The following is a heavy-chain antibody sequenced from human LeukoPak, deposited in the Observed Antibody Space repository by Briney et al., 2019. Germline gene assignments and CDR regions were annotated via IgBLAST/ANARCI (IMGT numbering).Heavy chain of an antibody. Sequence: GGSLRLSCAASGFTFSNAWMNWVRQAPGKGLEWVSAISGSGGSTYYADSVKGRFTISRDDSKNTLYLQMNSLRAEDTAVYYCAKGRRFSFWSGYYTEYYFDYWGQGTLVTVSS. CDR1: GFTFSNAW. V-gene: IGHV3-23*01. D-gene: IGHD3-3*01. J-gene: IGHJ4*02. CDR3: AKGRRFSFWSGYYTEYYFDY. CDR2: ISGSGGST.